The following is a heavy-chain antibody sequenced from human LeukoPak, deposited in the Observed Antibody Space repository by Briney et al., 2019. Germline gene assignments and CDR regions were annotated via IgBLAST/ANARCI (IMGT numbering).Heavy chain of an antibody. D-gene: IGHD3-22*01. CDR1: GFTFSSYA. Sequence: GGSLRLSCAASGFTFSSYAMSWVRQAPGKGLEWVAVIWYDGSNKYYADSVKGRFTISRDNSKNTLYLQMNSLRAEDTAVYYCARDLTYDSSGPSDYWGQGTLVTVSS. CDR2: IWYDGSNK. V-gene: IGHV3-33*08. J-gene: IGHJ4*02. CDR3: ARDLTYDSSGPSDY.